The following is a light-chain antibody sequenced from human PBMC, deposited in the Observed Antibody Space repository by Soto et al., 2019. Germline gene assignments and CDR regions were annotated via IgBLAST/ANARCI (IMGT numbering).Light chain of an antibody. CDR3: QQYNSWPERT. V-gene: IGKV3-15*01. J-gene: IGKJ4*01. CDR2: GAS. Sequence: EIVMTQSPATLSVSPGDRATLSCRASQSVSSNLAWYQQKPGQAPRLLIYGASTRTTGIPARFSGSGSGAEFTLTSSSLYDEDATCYCCQQYNSWPERTFGGGTKVEIK. CDR1: QSVSSN.